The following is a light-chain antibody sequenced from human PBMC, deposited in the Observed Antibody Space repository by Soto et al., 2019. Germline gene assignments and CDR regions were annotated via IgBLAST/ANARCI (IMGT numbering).Light chain of an antibody. CDR2: DAS. CDR3: QQYNSYSPT. CDR1: QSISSW. V-gene: IGKV1-5*01. J-gene: IGKJ1*01. Sequence: DIQMTQSPSILSASVGDRVTITCRASQSISSWLAWYQQKPGKAPKLLIYDASSLESGVPSRFSGSGSGTEFTLTISSLQPGDFATYYCQQYNSYSPTFGQGTKVEIK.